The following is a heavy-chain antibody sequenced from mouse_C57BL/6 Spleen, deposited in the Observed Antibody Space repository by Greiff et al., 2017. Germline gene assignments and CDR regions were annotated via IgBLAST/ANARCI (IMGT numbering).Heavy chain of an antibody. CDR3: ARGGLLGYYAMDY. J-gene: IGHJ4*01. Sequence: VQLQQPGAELVKPGASVKLSCKASGYTFTSYWMHWVTQRPGQGLEWIGMIHPNSGSTNYNEKFKSKATLTVDKSSSTAYMPLSSLTSEDSAVYYCARGGLLGYYAMDYWGQGTSVTVSS. V-gene: IGHV1-64*01. CDR1: GYTFTSYW. CDR2: IHPNSGST. D-gene: IGHD2-3*01.